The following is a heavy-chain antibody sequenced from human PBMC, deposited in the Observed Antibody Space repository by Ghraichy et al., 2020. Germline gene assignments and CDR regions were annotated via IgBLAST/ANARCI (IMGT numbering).Heavy chain of an antibody. CDR2: IYYSGST. J-gene: IGHJ2*01. Sequence: SETLSLTCTVSGGSISSYYWSWIRQPPGKGLEWIGYIYYSGSTNYSPSLKSRVTISIDTSKNQFSLKVNSVTAADTAVYYCARVRIAASAYWYFDLWGRGSLVTVSS. V-gene: IGHV4-59*01. CDR1: GGSISSYY. D-gene: IGHD6-13*01. CDR3: ARVRIAASAYWYFDL.